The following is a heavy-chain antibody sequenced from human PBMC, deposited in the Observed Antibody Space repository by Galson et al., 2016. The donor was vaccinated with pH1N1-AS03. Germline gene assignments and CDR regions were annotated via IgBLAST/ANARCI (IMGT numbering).Heavy chain of an antibody. CDR1: GGSISGNF. J-gene: IGHJ4*02. Sequence: ETLSLTCSVSGGSISGNFWTWIRQPAGEGLEWIGRMDSSGRKNYNSSLESRVTLSVDTSKNQFSLNVHSLTAADTAVYYCAAYKYVDTYFDNWGQGTLVTVSS. V-gene: IGHV4-4*07. CDR3: AAYKYVDTYFDN. D-gene: IGHD1-1*01. CDR2: MDSSGRK.